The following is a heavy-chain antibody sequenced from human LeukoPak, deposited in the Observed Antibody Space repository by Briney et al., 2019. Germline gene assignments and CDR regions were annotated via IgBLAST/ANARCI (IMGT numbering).Heavy chain of an antibody. CDR3: ARDAQRGFDYSNSLEY. Sequence: GGSLRLSCAASGFTFNQYGMHWVRQAPGKGREWVAVIWSDGTNQYYADSVKGRFTISRDDSGNTVYLQMNSLRPEDTGVYYCARDAQRGFDYSNSLEYWGQGTPVTVST. CDR2: IWSDGTNQ. V-gene: IGHV3-33*01. CDR1: GFTFNQYG. J-gene: IGHJ4*02. D-gene: IGHD4-11*01.